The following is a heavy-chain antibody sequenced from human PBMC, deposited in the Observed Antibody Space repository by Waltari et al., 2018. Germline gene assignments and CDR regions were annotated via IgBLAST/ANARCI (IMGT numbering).Heavy chain of an antibody. D-gene: IGHD3-10*01. V-gene: IGHV4-59*01. CDR1: GGSISSYY. CDR2: IYYSGST. CDR3: ARVRGAWFGELDY. Sequence: QVQLQESGPGLVKPSETLSLTCTVSGGSISSYYWSWIRQPPGKGLEWIGYIYYSGSTNYNPSLKSRVTISVDTSKNQFSLKLSSVTAADTAVYYCARVRGAWFGELDYWGQGTLVTVSS. J-gene: IGHJ4*02.